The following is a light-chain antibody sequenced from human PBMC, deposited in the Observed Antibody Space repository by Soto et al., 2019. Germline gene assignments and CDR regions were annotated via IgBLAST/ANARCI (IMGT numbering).Light chain of an antibody. CDR3: QQYNSYPT. CDR2: KAS. V-gene: IGKV1-5*03. CDR1: QSISSW. Sequence: DIPMTQSPSTLSASVGDRVTITCRVSQSISSWLAWYQQKPGKAPKVLIYKASSLESGVPSRFSGSGSGTEFTLTISSLQPDDFATYYCQQYNSYPTFGQGIRLEIK. J-gene: IGKJ5*01.